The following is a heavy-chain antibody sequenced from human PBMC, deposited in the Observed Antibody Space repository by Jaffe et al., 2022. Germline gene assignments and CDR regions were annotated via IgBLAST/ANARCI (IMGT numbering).Heavy chain of an antibody. CDR3: ARLRPPGVVIR. V-gene: IGHV4-39*01. J-gene: IGHJ4*02. CDR2: IYYSGST. CDR1: GGSISSSSYY. D-gene: IGHD3-3*01. Sequence: QLQLQESGPGLVKPSETLSLTCTVSGGSISSSSYYWGWIRQPPGKGLEWIGSIYYSGSTYYNPSLKSRVTISVDTSKNQFSLKLSSVTAADTAVYYCARLRPPGVVIRWGQGTLVTVSS.